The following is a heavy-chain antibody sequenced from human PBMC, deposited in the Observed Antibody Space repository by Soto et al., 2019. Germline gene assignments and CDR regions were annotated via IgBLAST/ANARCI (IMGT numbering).Heavy chain of an antibody. CDR3: KQRITDVSKPSPCLDS. Sequence: PGESLKISCKGSEYSFANQWIGWVRQMPGKGLEWVGIISPDTSRTLYSPSLQGQVTISVDKSISTVYLQWNSLKASDTAMYYCKQRITDVSKPSPCLDSWGQGTLVTVPS. D-gene: IGHD6-13*01. CDR1: EYSFANQW. CDR2: ISPDTSRT. J-gene: IGHJ5*01. V-gene: IGHV5-51*01.